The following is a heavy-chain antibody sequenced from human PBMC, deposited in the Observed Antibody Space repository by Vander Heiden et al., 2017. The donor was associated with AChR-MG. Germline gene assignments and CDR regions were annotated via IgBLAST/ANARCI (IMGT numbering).Heavy chain of an antibody. D-gene: IGHD6-19*01. Sequence: QVQLVESGGGVVQPGRSLRLACAAPGFTFSSYGLHWVRQAPGKGREWVAVIWYDGSNKYYADSVKGRFTISRDNSKNTLYLQMNSLRAEDTAVYYCANTKYSSGWYFQHWGQGTLVTVSS. V-gene: IGHV3-33*06. J-gene: IGHJ1*01. CDR1: GFTFSSYG. CDR3: ANTKYSSGWYFQH. CDR2: IWYDGSNK.